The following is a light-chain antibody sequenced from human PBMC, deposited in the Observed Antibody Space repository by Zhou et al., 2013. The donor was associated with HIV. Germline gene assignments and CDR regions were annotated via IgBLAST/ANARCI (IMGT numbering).Light chain of an antibody. CDR1: QTGISGY. Sequence: EIVLTQSPGTLSLSPGERATLSCRASQTGISGYLAWYQQKPGQAPRLLIYVASSRATGIPDRFSGSGSGTDFTLTISRLEPEDFAVYYCQQYGSSPYTFGQGTKLET. CDR3: QQYGSSPYT. V-gene: IGKV3-20*01. CDR2: VAS. J-gene: IGKJ2*01.